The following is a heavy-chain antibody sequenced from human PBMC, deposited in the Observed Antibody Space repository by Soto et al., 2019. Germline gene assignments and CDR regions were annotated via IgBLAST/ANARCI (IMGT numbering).Heavy chain of an antibody. CDR2: ISYGSDTT. Sequence: PGESLRLSCAASGFIISSSTMNWVRQAPGRGLEWLSDISYGSDTTHYADSVKGRFTVSRDTAKNSLYLQMNGLRDEDTAVYYCARYYYDSSGYDGMDVWGQGTTVTVSS. D-gene: IGHD3-22*01. J-gene: IGHJ6*02. CDR1: GFIISSST. CDR3: ARYYYDSSGYDGMDV. V-gene: IGHV3-48*02.